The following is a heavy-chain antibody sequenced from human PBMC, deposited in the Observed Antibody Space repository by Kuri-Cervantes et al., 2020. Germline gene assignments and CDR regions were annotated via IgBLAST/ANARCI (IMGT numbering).Heavy chain of an antibody. CDR2: INHRGST. Sequence: WSASGITFSSYWMSWVLQAPGKGLEWIGEINHRGSTNYNPSLKSRVTISVDTSKNQFSLKMTSVTAADTAVYYCARGIVGLLPVRFDYWGQGTLVTVSS. V-gene: IGHV4-34*01. CDR1: GITFSSYW. CDR3: ARGIVGLLPVRFDY. J-gene: IGHJ4*02. D-gene: IGHD2-15*01.